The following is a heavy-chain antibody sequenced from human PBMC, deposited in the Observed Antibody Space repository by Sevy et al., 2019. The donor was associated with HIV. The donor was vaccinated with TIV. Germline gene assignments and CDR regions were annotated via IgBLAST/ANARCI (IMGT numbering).Heavy chain of an antibody. J-gene: IGHJ5*02. Sequence: SDILSLTCVLYAGSFSGYYWSWIRQPPGKGLEWIGEINYSGYTNYNPSLKSRVTISIDTSTNQFSLRLSSVTAADTAVYYCARGTAGYCSGGSCYSPFDPWGQGALVTVSS. CDR2: INYSGYT. D-gene: IGHD2-15*01. CDR3: ARGTAGYCSGGSCYSPFDP. CDR1: AGSFSGYY. V-gene: IGHV4-34*01.